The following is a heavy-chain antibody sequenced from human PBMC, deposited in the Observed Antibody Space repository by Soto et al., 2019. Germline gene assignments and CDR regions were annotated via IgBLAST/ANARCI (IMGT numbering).Heavy chain of an antibody. CDR2: IWYDGSNK. CDR3: AREGGDSSGYWAFDY. D-gene: IGHD3-22*01. J-gene: IGHJ4*02. Sequence: GGSLRLSCAASGFTFSSYGMHWVRQAPGKGLEWVAVIWYDGSNKYYADSVKGRFTISRDNSKNTLYLQMNSLRAEDTAVYYCAREGGDSSGYWAFDYWGQGTLVTVSS. V-gene: IGHV3-33*01. CDR1: GFTFSSYG.